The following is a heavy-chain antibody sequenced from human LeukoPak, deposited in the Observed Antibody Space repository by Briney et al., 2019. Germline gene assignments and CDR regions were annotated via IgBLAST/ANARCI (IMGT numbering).Heavy chain of an antibody. CDR1: GGSITSSNW. CDR3: ARANDYGDPLPRYMDV. Sequence: PSGTLSLTCAVSGGSITSSNWWSWVRQPPEKGLEWIGEIYYSGSTNYNPSLKSRVTISIDKSKNQFSLKVSSVTAADTAVYYCARANDYGDPLPRYMDVWGEGTTVTVSS. CDR2: IYYSGST. D-gene: IGHD4-17*01. V-gene: IGHV4-4*02. J-gene: IGHJ6*03.